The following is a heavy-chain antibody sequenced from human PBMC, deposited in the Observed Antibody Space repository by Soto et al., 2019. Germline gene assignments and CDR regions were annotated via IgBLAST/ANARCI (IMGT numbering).Heavy chain of an antibody. D-gene: IGHD1-26*01. CDR2: ISAYNGNT. J-gene: IGHJ6*02. CDR1: GYTFTSYG. V-gene: IGHV1-18*01. CDR3: ARASLDSGGSYCCYYSYGMDV. Sequence: ASVKVSCKASGYTFTSYGISWVRQAPGQGLEWMGWISAYNGNTNYAQKLQGRVTMTTDTSTSTAYMELRSLRSDDTAVYYCARASLDSGGSYCCYYSYGMDVWGQRTRVTVSS.